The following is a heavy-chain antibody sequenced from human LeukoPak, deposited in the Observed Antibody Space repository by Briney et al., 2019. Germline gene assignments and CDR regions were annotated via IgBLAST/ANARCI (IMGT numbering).Heavy chain of an antibody. Sequence: GASVKVSCKASGYTFTSYGISWVRQAPGQELEWMGWISAYNGNTNYAQKLQGRVTMTTDTSTSTAYMELRSLRSDDTAVYYCARVGYYYDSSGYPPTGYWGQGTLVTVSS. D-gene: IGHD3-22*01. CDR2: ISAYNGNT. CDR3: ARVGYYYDSSGYPPTGY. CDR1: GYTFTSYG. V-gene: IGHV1-18*01. J-gene: IGHJ4*02.